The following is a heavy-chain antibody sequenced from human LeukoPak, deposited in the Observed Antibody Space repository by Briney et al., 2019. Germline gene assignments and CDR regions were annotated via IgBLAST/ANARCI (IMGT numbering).Heavy chain of an antibody. CDR2: ISYDGSKK. J-gene: IGHJ4*02. D-gene: IGHD5-24*01. CDR1: GFTFSSYA. V-gene: IGHV3-30-3*01. CDR3: ARDLDGYNPSNYFDY. Sequence: PGGSLRLSCEASGFTFSSYAMHWVPQAPGKGLEWVAVISYDGSKKYYADSVKGRFTISRDNSKNTLYLQMNSLRAEDTAVYYCARDLDGYNPSNYFDYWGQGTLVTVSS.